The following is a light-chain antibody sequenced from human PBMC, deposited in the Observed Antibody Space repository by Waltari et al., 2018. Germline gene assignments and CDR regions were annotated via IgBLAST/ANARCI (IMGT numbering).Light chain of an antibody. CDR1: NLGDKY. CDR3: QAWDSGVV. V-gene: IGLV3-1*01. CDR2: QDN. J-gene: IGLJ2*01. Sequence: SSELTQPPSVSLLPGQTASLTCSAANLGDKYVCWYQHKPGQSPVLVIYQDNKRPSGIPERFSGSNSGNTATLTISGTQAMDEADYYCQAWDSGVVFGGGTKLTVL.